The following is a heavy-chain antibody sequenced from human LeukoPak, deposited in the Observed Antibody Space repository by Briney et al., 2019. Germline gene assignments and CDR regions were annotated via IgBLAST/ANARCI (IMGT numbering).Heavy chain of an antibody. V-gene: IGHV3-11*06. CDR2: ISSSSSYT. CDR3: ARDLAARTSDY. CDR1: GFTFSDYY. D-gene: IGHD6-6*01. J-gene: IGHJ4*02. Sequence: PGGSLRLSCAASGFTFSDYYMSWIRQAPGKGLGWVSYISSSSSYTNYADSVKGRFTISRDNAKNSLYLQMNSLRAEDTAVYYCARDLAARTSDYWGQGTLVTVSS.